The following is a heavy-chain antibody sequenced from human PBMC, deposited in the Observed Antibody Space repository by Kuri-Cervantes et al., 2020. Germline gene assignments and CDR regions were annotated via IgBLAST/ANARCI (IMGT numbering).Heavy chain of an antibody. D-gene: IGHD3-16*01. CDR3: ARGTDLGGLRNLDH. V-gene: IGHV3-23*01. J-gene: IGHJ4*02. CDR2: ISGSGGST. CDR1: GFTFSSYA. Sequence: GESLKISCAASGFTFSSYAMSWVRQAPGKGLEWVSAISGSGGSTYYADSVKGRFTVSRDNPKNSLYLQMNSLRAEDTALYYCARGTDLGGLRNLDHWGQGTLVTVSS.